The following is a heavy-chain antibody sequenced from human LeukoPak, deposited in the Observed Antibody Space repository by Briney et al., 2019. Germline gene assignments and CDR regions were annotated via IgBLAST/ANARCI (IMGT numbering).Heavy chain of an antibody. D-gene: IGHD3-10*01. CDR2: ISSSSSYI. Sequence: GGSLRLSCAASGFTFSSYSMNWVRQAPGKGLEWVSSISSSSSYIYYADSVKGRFTISRDNAKNSLYLQMNSLRAEDTAVCYCARVPLVRGYYYYGMDVWGQGTTVTVSS. CDR3: ARVPLVRGYYYYGMDV. CDR1: GFTFSSYS. V-gene: IGHV3-21*01. J-gene: IGHJ6*02.